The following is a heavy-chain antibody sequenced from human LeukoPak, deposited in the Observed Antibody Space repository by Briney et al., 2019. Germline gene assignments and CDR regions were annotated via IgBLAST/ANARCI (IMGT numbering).Heavy chain of an antibody. CDR1: GFTFSSYA. CDR3: AKDQSEGYEWWPVTTWGYSYGFGNY. D-gene: IGHD5-18*01. J-gene: IGHJ4*02. Sequence: AGGSLRLSCAASGFTFSSYAMSWVRQAPGKGLEWVSAISGSGGSTYYADSVKGRFTISRDNSKNTLHMQMNSLRADDTAVYCCAKDQSEGYEWWPVTTWGYSYGFGNYWGQGTLVSVCS. CDR2: ISGSGGST. V-gene: IGHV3-23*01.